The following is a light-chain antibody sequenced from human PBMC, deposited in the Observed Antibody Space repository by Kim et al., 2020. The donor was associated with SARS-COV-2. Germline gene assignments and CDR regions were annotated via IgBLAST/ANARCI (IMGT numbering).Light chain of an antibody. CDR3: QQYGSSPPRT. J-gene: IGKJ1*01. CDR2: GAS. V-gene: IGKV3-20*01. Sequence: GERAHLSDGASQRSSSIYLAWYQHKPGKAPSLRIYGASSRATGIPDRFSGSGSGTDFTLTISRLEPEDFAVYYCQQYGSSPPRTFGQGTKVDIK. CDR1: QRSSSIY.